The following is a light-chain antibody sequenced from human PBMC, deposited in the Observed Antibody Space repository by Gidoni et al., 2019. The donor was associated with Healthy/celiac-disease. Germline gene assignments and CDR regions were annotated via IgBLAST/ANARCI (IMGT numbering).Light chain of an antibody. Sequence: SYVLTQPPSVSVAPGKTARITCGGNNIGSKSVHWYQQKPGQAPVLVIYYDSDRPSGIPERFSGSNSGNTATLTISRVEAGDEDDYYCQVWDSSSDHPHVVFGGGTKLTVL. CDR3: QVWDSSSDHPHVV. V-gene: IGLV3-21*04. J-gene: IGLJ2*01. CDR2: YDS. CDR1: NIGSKS.